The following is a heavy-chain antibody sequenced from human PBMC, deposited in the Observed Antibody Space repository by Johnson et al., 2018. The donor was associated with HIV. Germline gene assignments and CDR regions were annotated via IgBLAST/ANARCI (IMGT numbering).Heavy chain of an antibody. Sequence: QVQLVESGGGVVQPGRSLRLSCAASGFTFSSYAMHWVRQAPGKGLEWVAIIYYDGTNKYYADSVKGLFTISRDNSKNTLYLQINSMRAEDTAVYYCANGWFSGAFDIWGQGTMVTVSS. J-gene: IGHJ3*02. D-gene: IGHD3-10*01. CDR1: GFTFSSYA. V-gene: IGHV3-33*06. CDR2: IYYDGTNK. CDR3: ANGWFSGAFDI.